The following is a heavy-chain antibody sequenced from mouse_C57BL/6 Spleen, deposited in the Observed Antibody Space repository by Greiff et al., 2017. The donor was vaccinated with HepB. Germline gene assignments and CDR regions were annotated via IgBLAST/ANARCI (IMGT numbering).Heavy chain of an antibody. CDR3: ARWDYYYGSSYAMDY. CDR2: IYPGDGDT. V-gene: IGHV1-80*01. CDR1: GYAFSSYW. Sequence: QVQLQQSGAELVKPGASVKISCKASGYAFSSYWMNWVKQRPGKGLEWIGQIYPGDGDTNYNGKFKGKATLTADKSSSTAYMQLSSLTSEDSAVYFWARWDYYYGSSYAMDYWGQGTSVTVSS. D-gene: IGHD1-1*01. J-gene: IGHJ4*01.